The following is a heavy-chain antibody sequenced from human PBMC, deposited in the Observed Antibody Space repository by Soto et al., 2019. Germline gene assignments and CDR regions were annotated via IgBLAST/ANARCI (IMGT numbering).Heavy chain of an antibody. CDR2: INHSGST. Sequence: SETLSLTCAVYGGSFSGYYLSWVRPPPGKGLEWIGEINHSGSTNYNPSLKSRVTISVDTSKNQFSLKLSSVTAADTAVYYCAREFYSSSWYLGEWFGPGEWFDPWGQGTLVTVSS. CDR1: GGSFSGYY. J-gene: IGHJ5*02. CDR3: AREFYSSSWYLGEWFGPGEWFDP. D-gene: IGHD6-13*01. V-gene: IGHV4-34*01.